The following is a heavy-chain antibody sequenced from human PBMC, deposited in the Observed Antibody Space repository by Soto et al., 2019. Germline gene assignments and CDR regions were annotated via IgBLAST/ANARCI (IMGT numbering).Heavy chain of an antibody. D-gene: IGHD5-12*01. J-gene: IGHJ4*02. CDR1: GGTFDNYA. V-gene: IGHV1-69*01. Sequence: QVQLVQSGAEVRKPGSSVQVSCKASGGTFDNYAIVWVRQAPGQGLEWVGGIIPVLGAANYAQKFQDKVTITADASTSTAYMGLSSLTSEDPAVYYCARVAPWLGYYFDYWGQGTLVSVSS. CDR3: ARVAPWLGYYFDY. CDR2: IIPVLGAA.